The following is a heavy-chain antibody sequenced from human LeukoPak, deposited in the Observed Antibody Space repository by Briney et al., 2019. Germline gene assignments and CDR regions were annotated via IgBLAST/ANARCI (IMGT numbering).Heavy chain of an antibody. CDR1: GYSISSGYY. CDR3: ARFVLPYYYGSGSHYFDY. Sequence: SETLSLTCTVSGYSISSGYYWSRIRQPPGKGLEWIGEINHSGSTNYNPSLKSRVTISVDTSKNQFSLKLSSVTAADTAVYYCARFVLPYYYGSGSHYFDYWGQGTLVTVSS. J-gene: IGHJ4*02. V-gene: IGHV4-38-2*02. CDR2: INHSGST. D-gene: IGHD3-10*01.